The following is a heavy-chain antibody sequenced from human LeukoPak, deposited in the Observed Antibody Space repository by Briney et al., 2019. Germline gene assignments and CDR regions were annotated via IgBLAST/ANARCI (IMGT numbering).Heavy chain of an antibody. J-gene: IGHJ4*02. CDR1: GFTSSNYA. CDR2: ISNSGYST. Sequence: GGSLRLSCAASGFTSSNYAMTWVRQAPGKGLEWVSSISNSGYSTYFADSVKGRFTISRDNSKNTLYLQMNSLRDEDTAVYYCAKDTSQWLVSPVDYWGQGILVTVSS. D-gene: IGHD6-19*01. V-gene: IGHV3-23*01. CDR3: AKDTSQWLVSPVDY.